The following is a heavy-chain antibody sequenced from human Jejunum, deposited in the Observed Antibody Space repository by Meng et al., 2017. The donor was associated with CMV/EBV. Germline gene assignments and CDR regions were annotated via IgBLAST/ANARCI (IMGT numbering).Heavy chain of an antibody. Sequence: PGQGLEWMGRIIPFLDISNYAQKFQGRVTFTADKSTNTVSLELSSLRSDDTAVYYCATPEALVHDYDDLLDYWGQGTLVTVSS. D-gene: IGHD4-17*01. J-gene: IGHJ4*02. CDR2: IIPFLDIS. V-gene: IGHV1-69*02. CDR3: ATPEALVHDYDDLLDY.